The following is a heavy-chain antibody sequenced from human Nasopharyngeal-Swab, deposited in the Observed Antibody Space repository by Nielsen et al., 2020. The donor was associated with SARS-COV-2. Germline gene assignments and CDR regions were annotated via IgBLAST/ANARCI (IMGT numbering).Heavy chain of an antibody. CDR1: GFTFSSYD. J-gene: IGHJ6*02. Sequence: GGSLRLSCAASGFTFSSYDMHWVRQATGKGLEWVSAIGTAGDTYYPGSVKGRFTISRENAKNSLYLQTNSLRAGDTAVYYCARASPYYYGSGSYSRDYYYGMDVWGQGTTVTVSS. CDR2: IGTAGDT. D-gene: IGHD3-10*01. CDR3: ARASPYYYGSGSYSRDYYYGMDV. V-gene: IGHV3-13*01.